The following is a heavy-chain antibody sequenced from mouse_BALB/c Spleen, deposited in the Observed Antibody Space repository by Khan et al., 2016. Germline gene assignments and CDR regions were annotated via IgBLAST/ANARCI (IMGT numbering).Heavy chain of an antibody. D-gene: IGHD3-1*01. CDR2: IAPGSGSI. CDR3: ARSSSSGYSWFAY. CDR1: GYTFTNYW. V-gene: IGHV1S41*01. Sequence: DLVKPGASVKLSCKASGYTFTNYWINWIKQRPGQGLEWIGRIAPGSGSIYYNEMFQGKATLTVDTSSSTAYIQLSSLSSEDSDVYFCARSSSSGYSWFAYWGQVTLVTVSA. J-gene: IGHJ3*01.